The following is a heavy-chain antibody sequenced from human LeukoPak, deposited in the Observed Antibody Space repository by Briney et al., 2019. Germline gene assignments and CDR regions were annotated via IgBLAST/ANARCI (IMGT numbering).Heavy chain of an antibody. J-gene: IGHJ4*02. CDR1: RFTFSSYG. Sequence: PGGSLRLSCAASRFTFSSYGMHWVRQAPGKGLEWVAFIRYDGSNKYYADSVKGRFTISRDNSKNTLYLQTNSLRAEDTAVYYCAKDRRYSPFDYWGQGTLVTVSS. CDR3: AKDRRYSPFDY. CDR2: IRYDGSNK. V-gene: IGHV3-30*02. D-gene: IGHD1-26*01.